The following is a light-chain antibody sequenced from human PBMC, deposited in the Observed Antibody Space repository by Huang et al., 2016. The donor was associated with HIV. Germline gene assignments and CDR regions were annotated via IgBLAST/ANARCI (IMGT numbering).Light chain of an antibody. CDR2: DAS. J-gene: IGKJ1*01. V-gene: IGKV3-11*01. CDR1: QSVSSY. Sequence: EIVLTQSPATLSLSPGERATLSCRASQSVSSYLAWYQQKPGQAPRLLNYDASNRATGIPARFSGSGSGTDFTLTISSLAPEDFAVYYCQQRSNWSFGQGTKVEIK. CDR3: QQRSNWS.